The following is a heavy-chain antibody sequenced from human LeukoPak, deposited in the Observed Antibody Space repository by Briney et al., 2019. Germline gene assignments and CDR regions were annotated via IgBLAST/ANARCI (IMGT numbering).Heavy chain of an antibody. D-gene: IGHD4-17*01. CDR1: GFTFNGFW. CDR2: IKQDGSDI. J-gene: IGHJ6*03. Sequence: GGPLRLSCAASGFTFNGFWMSWVRQAPGKGLEWVANIKQDGSDIYYLGSVRGRFTISRDNAMNSLYLQMNSLRAEDTAVYYCTRDALYGDPSYYYMDVWGEGTTVTVSS. V-gene: IGHV3-7*01. CDR3: TRDALYGDPSYYYMDV.